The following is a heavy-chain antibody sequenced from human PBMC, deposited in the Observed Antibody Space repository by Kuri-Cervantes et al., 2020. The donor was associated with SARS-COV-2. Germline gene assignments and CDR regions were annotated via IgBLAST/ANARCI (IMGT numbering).Heavy chain of an antibody. Sequence: GESLKISCAASGFTFSSYAMHWVRQAPGKGLEWVAVISYDGSNKYYADSVKGRFTISRDNSKNTLYLQMNSLRAEDTAVYYCARDFNWRDPDHYYYGMDVWGQGTTVTVSS. V-gene: IGHV3-30-3*01. CDR1: GFTFSSYA. D-gene: IGHD1-1*01. J-gene: IGHJ6*02. CDR2: ISYDGSNK. CDR3: ARDFNWRDPDHYYYGMDV.